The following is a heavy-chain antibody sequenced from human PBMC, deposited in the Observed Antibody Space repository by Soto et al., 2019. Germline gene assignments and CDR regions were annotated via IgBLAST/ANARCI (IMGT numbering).Heavy chain of an antibody. V-gene: IGHV1-3*01. CDR3: ARATIQGLRPLVYYGMDV. J-gene: IGHJ6*02. CDR1: GYTFTSYA. Sequence: ASVKVSCKASGYTFTSYAIHWVRQAPGQRLEWMGWINAGNGNTKYSQKFQGRVTITRDTSASTAYMELSSLRSEDTAVYYCARATIQGLRPLVYYGMDVWGQGTTVTVSS. D-gene: IGHD5-12*01. CDR2: INAGNGNT.